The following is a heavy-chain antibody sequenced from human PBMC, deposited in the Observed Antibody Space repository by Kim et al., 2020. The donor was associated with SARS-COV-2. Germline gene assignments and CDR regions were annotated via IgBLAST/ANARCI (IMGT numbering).Heavy chain of an antibody. CDR1: GFTFSSYA. J-gene: IGHJ4*02. V-gene: IGHV3-23*01. CDR3: AKDRVVVVPAAMVADY. Sequence: GGSLRLSCAASGFTFSSYAMSWVRQAPGKGLEWVSAISGSGGSTYYADSVKGRFTISRDNSKNTLYLQMNSLRAEDTAVYYCAKDRVVVVPAAMVADYWGQGTLVTVSS. D-gene: IGHD2-2*01. CDR2: ISGSGGST.